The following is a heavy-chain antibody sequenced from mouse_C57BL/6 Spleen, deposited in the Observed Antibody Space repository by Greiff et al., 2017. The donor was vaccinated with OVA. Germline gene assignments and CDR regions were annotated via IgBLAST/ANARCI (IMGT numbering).Heavy chain of an antibody. V-gene: IGHV1-55*01. D-gene: IGHD1-1*01. J-gene: IGHJ2*01. CDR2: IYPGSGST. CDR1: GYTFTSYW. Sequence: QVQLKQSGPELVKPGASVKISCKASGYTFTSYWITWVKQRPGQGLEWIGDIYPGSGSTNYNEKFKSKATLTVDTSSSTAYMQLSSLTSEDSAVYYCARGVYYYGSSYFFDYWGQGTTLTVSS. CDR3: ARGVYYYGSSYFFDY.